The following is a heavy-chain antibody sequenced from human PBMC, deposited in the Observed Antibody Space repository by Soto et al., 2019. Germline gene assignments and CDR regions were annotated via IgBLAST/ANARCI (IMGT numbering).Heavy chain of an antibody. Sequence: SVKVSCKASGGTFSSYAISWVRQAPGQGLEWMGGIIPIFGTANYAQKFQGRVTITADKSTSTAYMELSSLRSEDTAVYYCARDPYYYYYGMDVWGQGTTVTVSS. CDR2: IIPIFGTA. CDR3: ARDPYYYYYGMDV. J-gene: IGHJ6*02. V-gene: IGHV1-69*06. CDR1: GGTFSSYA.